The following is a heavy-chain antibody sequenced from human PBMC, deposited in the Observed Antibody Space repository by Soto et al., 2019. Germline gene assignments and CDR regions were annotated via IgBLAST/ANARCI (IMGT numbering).Heavy chain of an antibody. CDR1: GFTFTSSA. D-gene: IGHD3-10*01. V-gene: IGHV1-58*01. CDR3: AADRGVRGVFLGTYGMDV. CDR2: IVVGSGNT. Sequence: SVKVSCKASGFTFTSSAVQWVRQARGQRLEWIGWIVVGSGNTNYAQKFQERVTITRDMSTSTAYMELSSLRSEDTAVYYCAADRGVRGVFLGTYGMDVWGQGTTVTVSS. J-gene: IGHJ6*02.